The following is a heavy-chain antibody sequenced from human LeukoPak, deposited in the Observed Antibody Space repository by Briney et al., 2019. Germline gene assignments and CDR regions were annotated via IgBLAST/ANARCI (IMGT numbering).Heavy chain of an antibody. Sequence: ASVKVSCKASGYTFTSYGISWVRQAPGQGLEWMGWISAYNGNTNYAQKLQGRVTMTTDTSTSTAYMELSSLRSEDTAVYYCAWVRRAVSSLLDYWGQGTLVTVSS. D-gene: IGHD6-6*01. V-gene: IGHV1-18*01. CDR1: GYTFTSYG. J-gene: IGHJ4*02. CDR3: AWVRRAVSSLLDY. CDR2: ISAYNGNT.